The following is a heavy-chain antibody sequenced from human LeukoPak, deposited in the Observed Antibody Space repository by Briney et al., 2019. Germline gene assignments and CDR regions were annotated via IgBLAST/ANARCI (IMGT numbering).Heavy chain of an antibody. CDR1: GGSFSGYY. CDR3: ARHDGSYGIRRRSYYFDY. D-gene: IGHD3-10*01. V-gene: IGHV4-34*01. J-gene: IGHJ4*02. Sequence: SETLSLTCAVYGGSFSGYYWSWIRQPPGKGLEWIGEINHSGSTNYNPSLKSRVTISVDTSKNQFSLKLSSVTAADTAVYYCARHDGSYGIRRRSYYFDYWGQGTLVTVSS. CDR2: INHSGST.